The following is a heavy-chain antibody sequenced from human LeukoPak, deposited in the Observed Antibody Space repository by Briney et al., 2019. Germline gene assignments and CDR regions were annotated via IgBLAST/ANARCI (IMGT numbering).Heavy chain of an antibody. CDR2: INWNGGST. V-gene: IGHV3-20*04. Sequence: GGSLRLSCAASGFTFDDYGMSWVRQAPGKGLEWVSGINWNGGSTGYADSVKGRFTISRDNAKNSLYLQMNSLRAEDTAVCYCAEIGITMIGGVWGKGTTVTISS. CDR3: AEIGITMIGGV. CDR1: GFTFDDYG. D-gene: IGHD3-10*02. J-gene: IGHJ6*04.